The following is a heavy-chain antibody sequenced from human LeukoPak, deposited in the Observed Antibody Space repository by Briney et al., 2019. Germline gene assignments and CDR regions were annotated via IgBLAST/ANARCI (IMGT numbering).Heavy chain of an antibody. D-gene: IGHD3-10*01. Sequence: SETLPLTCTVSGGSLNLYYWNWIRQPAGKGLEWIGRIFTSGITNHNPSLKSRVTMSVDTSKSQFSLNLSSVPAADTAVYYCARESSGTYYNPLGYMDVWGKGTTVTVSS. CDR3: ARESSGTYYNPLGYMDV. J-gene: IGHJ6*03. CDR2: IFTSGIT. CDR1: GGSLNLYY. V-gene: IGHV4-4*07.